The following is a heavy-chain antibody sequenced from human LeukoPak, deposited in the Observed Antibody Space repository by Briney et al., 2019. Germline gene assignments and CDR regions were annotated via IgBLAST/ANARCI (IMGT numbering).Heavy chain of an antibody. J-gene: IGHJ3*02. V-gene: IGHV4-59*08. CDR2: IYYNGNT. D-gene: IGHD1-26*01. CDR1: DGSFSSYY. Sequence: SETLSLTCTVSDGSFSSYYWSWIRQPPGKGLEWIGHIYYNGNTNYNASLKGRVAISVDTPKNQFSLKVTSLTAADTAVYYCARPNSGTYPYDAFDIWGQGTMITVS. CDR3: ARPNSGTYPYDAFDI.